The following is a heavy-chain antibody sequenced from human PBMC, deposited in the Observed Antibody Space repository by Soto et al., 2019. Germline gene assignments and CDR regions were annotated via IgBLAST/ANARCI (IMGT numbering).Heavy chain of an antibody. CDR2: IYYSGST. Sequence: QLQLQESGPGLVKPSETLSLTCSVSGGSISSSSYFWGWIRQPPGKGLEWIGSIYYSGSTYYNPSLKXRXPXSLXTSKNQFSLTLGSGTAATTAVYYCARHPSAFWFDPWGQGTLVTVSS. CDR1: GGSISSSSYF. D-gene: IGHD6-19*01. CDR3: ARHPSAFWFDP. J-gene: IGHJ5*02. V-gene: IGHV4-39*01.